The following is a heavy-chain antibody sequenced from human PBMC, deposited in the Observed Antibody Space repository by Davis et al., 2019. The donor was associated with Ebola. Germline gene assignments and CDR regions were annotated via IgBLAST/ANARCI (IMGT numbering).Heavy chain of an antibody. D-gene: IGHD3-3*01. CDR2: INPNSGGT. CDR3: ARDLGGYNFWSGYSH. J-gene: IGHJ4*02. Sequence: MPGGSLRLSCKASGYTFTGYYMHWVRQAPGQGFEWMGWINPNSGGTNYAQKFQGWVTMTRDTSISTAYMELSRLRSDDTAAYYCARDLGGYNFWSGYSHWGQGTLVTVSS. V-gene: IGHV1-2*04. CDR1: GYTFTGYY.